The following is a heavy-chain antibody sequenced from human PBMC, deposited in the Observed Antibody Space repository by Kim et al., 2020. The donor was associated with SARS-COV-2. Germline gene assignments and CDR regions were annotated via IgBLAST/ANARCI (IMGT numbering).Heavy chain of an antibody. D-gene: IGHD3-10*01. V-gene: IGHV1-2*02. J-gene: IGHJ3*02. CDR3: ARKGFGDFDAFDI. Sequence: AQKFEGAVTMTRDTSISTAYRELSRLRSDDTAVYYCARKGFGDFDAFDIWGQGTMVTVSS.